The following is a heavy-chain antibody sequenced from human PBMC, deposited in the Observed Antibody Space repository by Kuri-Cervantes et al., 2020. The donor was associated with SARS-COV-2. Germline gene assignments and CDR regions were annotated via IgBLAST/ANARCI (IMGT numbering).Heavy chain of an antibody. CDR3: ARMERLRLGGNDAFDI. J-gene: IGHJ3*02. V-gene: IGHV4-59*12. CDR2: IYYSGST. Sequence: GSLRLSCAVYGGSFSGYYWSWIRQPPGKGLEWIGYIYYSGSTNYNLSLKSRVTMSVDTSKNQFSLKLSSVTAADTAVYYCARMERLRLGGNDAFDIWGQGTMVTVSS. CDR1: GGSFSGYY. D-gene: IGHD3-16*01.